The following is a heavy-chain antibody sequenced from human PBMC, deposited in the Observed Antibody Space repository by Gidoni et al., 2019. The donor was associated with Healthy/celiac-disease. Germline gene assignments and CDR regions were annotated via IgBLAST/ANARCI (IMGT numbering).Heavy chain of an antibody. V-gene: IGHV3-21*01. D-gene: IGHD3-22*01. J-gene: IGHJ4*02. Sequence: EVQLVESGGGLVKPGGSLRLSCAASGFTFSSYSMNWVRQAAGKGLEWVSSISSSSSYIYYADSVKGRFTISRDNAKNSLYLQMNSLRAEDTAVYYCARDEGYYDSSGSNYWGQGTLVTVSS. CDR2: ISSSSSYI. CDR3: ARDEGYYDSSGSNY. CDR1: GFTFSSYS.